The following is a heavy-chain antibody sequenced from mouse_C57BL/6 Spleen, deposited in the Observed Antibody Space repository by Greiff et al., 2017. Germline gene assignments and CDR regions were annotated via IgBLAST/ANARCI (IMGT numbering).Heavy chain of an antibody. Sequence: QVQLQQSGPELVKPGASVKISCKASGYAFSSSWMNWVKQRPGKGLEWIGRIYPGDGDTNYNGKFKGKATLTADKSSSTAYMQLSSLTSEDSAVYFCARAIYSDWYFDVWGTGTTVTVSS. CDR1: GYAFSSSW. J-gene: IGHJ1*03. CDR3: ARAIYSDWYFDV. D-gene: IGHD2-12*01. CDR2: IYPGDGDT. V-gene: IGHV1-82*01.